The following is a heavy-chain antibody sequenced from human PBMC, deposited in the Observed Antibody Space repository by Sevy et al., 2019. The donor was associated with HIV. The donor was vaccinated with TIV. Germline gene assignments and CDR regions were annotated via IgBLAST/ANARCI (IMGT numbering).Heavy chain of an antibody. Sequence: GGSLRLSCAASGFTFSSYAMSWVRQAPGKGLEWVSAISHSGDGTYYADSVKGRFTISRDNSKNTLYVEMNSLRAEDTAVYYCAKGTLVVPTVIYYYYGMSVWGQGTTVTVSS. CDR1: GFTFSSYA. CDR3: AKGTLVVPTVIYYYYGMSV. J-gene: IGHJ6*02. V-gene: IGHV3-23*01. CDR2: ISHSGDGT. D-gene: IGHD2-2*02.